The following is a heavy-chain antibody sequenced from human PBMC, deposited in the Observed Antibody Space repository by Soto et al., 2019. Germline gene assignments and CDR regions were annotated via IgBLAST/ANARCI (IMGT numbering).Heavy chain of an antibody. D-gene: IGHD3-22*01. CDR3: AKGFSGHYYDF. J-gene: IGHJ4*02. V-gene: IGHV3-23*01. Sequence: EVQVLESGGGLVQPGGSLRLSCAASGFMSWVRQAPGKGLEWVSAISDYGANTYYVDSAKGRFTISRDNAKNTLYLQMNSLRAEDTAVYYCAKGFSGHYYDFRGQGTLVTVSS. CDR1: GF. CDR2: ISDYGANT.